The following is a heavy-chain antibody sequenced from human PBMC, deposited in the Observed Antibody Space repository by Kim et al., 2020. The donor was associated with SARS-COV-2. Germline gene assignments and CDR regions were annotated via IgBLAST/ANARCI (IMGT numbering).Heavy chain of an antibody. Sequence: GGSLRLSCAASGITFSDYYMNWVRQAPGKGLEWVSAIRGTSANIHYADSVKGRFTISRDNAKTSLYLQMDSLSADDTAVYYCAGGSRKTYYAMDIWGPGTTVTV. D-gene: IGHD6-13*01. CDR1: GITFSDYY. CDR2: IRGTSANI. J-gene: IGHJ6*02. V-gene: IGHV3-21*01. CDR3: AGGSRKTYYAMDI.